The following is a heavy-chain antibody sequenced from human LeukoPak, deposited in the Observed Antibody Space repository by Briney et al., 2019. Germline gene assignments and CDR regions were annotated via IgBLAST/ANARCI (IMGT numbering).Heavy chain of an antibody. V-gene: IGHV4-34*01. D-gene: IGHD3-22*01. CDR3: ARVRWYYYDSSGQHDY. Sequence: PSETLSLTCAVYGGSFSGYYWSWIRQPPGKGLEWIGDINHSGSTNYNPSLKSRVTISVDTSKNQFSLKLSSVTAADTAVYYCARVRWYYYDSSGQHDYWGQGTLVTVSS. J-gene: IGHJ4*02. CDR2: INHSGST. CDR1: GGSFSGYY.